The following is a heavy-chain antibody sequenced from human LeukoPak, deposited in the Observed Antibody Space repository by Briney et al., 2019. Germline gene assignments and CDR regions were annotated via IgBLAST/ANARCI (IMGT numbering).Heavy chain of an antibody. CDR1: GGSISSGGYY. J-gene: IGHJ4*02. Sequence: SQTLSLTCTVSGGSISSGGYYWSWIRQPPGKGLEWIGYIYFIWVTKYNPYSPSPTSRGTISADTSKNQISLKLNSVTAADTAVYYCARHFGELFDSSGHYYIDYWGQGILVTVSS. V-gene: IGHV4-61*08. CDR2: IYFIWVT. CDR3: ARHFGELFDSSGHYYIDY. D-gene: IGHD3-22*01.